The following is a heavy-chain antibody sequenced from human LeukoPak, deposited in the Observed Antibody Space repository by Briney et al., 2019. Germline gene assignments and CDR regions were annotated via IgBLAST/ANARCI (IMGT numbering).Heavy chain of an antibody. CDR1: GFTFSSYA. V-gene: IGHV3-30-3*01. CDR2: ISYDGSNK. CDR3: AREGYSYGYETLNYFDY. Sequence: RSLRLSCAASGFTFSSYAMHWVRQAPGKGLEWVAVISYDGSNKYYADSVKGRFTISRDNSKNTLYLQMNSLRAEDTAVYYCAREGYSYGYETLNYFDYWGQGTLVTVSS. D-gene: IGHD5-18*01. J-gene: IGHJ4*02.